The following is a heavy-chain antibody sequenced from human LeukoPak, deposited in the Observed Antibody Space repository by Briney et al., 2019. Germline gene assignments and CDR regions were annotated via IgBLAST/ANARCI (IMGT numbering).Heavy chain of an antibody. CDR2: IDPSAGST. Sequence: GASVKVSCKASGYTFTNYYMHWVRQAPGQGLEWMGVIDPSAGSTTYAQKFQGRVTMTRDTATSTVYMELSSLRSEDTAVYYCARAHYASSNIKVPLDVWGKGTTVTVSS. D-gene: IGHD3-22*01. CDR3: ARAHYASSNIKVPLDV. J-gene: IGHJ6*04. CDR1: GYTFTNYY. V-gene: IGHV1-46*01.